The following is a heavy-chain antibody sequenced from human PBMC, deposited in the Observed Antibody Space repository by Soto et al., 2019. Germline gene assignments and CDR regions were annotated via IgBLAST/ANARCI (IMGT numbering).Heavy chain of an antibody. J-gene: IGHJ6*03. CDR3: ATDGVGYGDYEYYYYMDV. D-gene: IGHD4-17*01. Sequence: QVQLVESGGGVVQPGRSLRLSCAASGFTFSSYGMHWVRQAPGKGLEWVAVISYDGSNKYYADSVKGRFTISRDNSKNTLYMQRNSLRAEDTAVYHCATDGVGYGDYEYYYYMDVWGKGSTVTASS. CDR2: ISYDGSNK. V-gene: IGHV3-30*03. CDR1: GFTFSSYG.